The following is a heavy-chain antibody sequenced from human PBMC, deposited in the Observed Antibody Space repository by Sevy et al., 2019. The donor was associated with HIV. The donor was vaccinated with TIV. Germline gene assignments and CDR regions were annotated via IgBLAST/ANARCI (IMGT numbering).Heavy chain of an antibody. J-gene: IGHJ4*02. CDR3: ARDDLGYCSGGSCYGDHFDY. V-gene: IGHV4-38-2*02. CDR2: IYHSGST. D-gene: IGHD2-15*01. Sequence: SETLSLTCAVSGYSISSGYYWGWIRQPPGKGLEWIGSIYHSGSTYYNPSLKSRVTISVDTSKNQFSLKLSSVTAADTAVYYCARDDLGYCSGGSCYGDHFDYWGQGTLVTVSS. CDR1: GYSISSGYY.